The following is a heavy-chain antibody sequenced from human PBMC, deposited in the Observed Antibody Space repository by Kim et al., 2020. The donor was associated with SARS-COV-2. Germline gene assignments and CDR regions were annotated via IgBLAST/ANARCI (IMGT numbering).Heavy chain of an antibody. CDR3: ARTGSSSSWWVDY. V-gene: IGHV1-69*02. D-gene: IGHD6-13*01. CDR2: IIPILGIA. CDR1: GGTFSSYT. Sequence: SVKVSCKASGGTFSSYTISWVRQAPGQGLEWMGRIIPILGIANYAQKFQGRVTITADKSTSTAYMELSSLRSEDTAVYYCARTGSSSSWWVDYWGQGTLVTVSS. J-gene: IGHJ4*02.